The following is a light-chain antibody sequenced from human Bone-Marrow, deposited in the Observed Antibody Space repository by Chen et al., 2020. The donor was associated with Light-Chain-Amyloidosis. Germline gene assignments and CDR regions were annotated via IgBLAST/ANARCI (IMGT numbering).Light chain of an antibody. CDR2: EDD. CDR3: QSYQGSSQGV. V-gene: IGLV6-57*01. J-gene: IGLJ3*02. Sequence: NFMLTQPHSVSESPGKTVIIYCTRSSGSIATNYVQWYQQRPGSSSTTGIYEDDQIPSGVPDRFSGAIDRSSNSASLTISGLKTEDEADYYCQSYQGSSQGVFGGGTKLTVL. CDR1: SGSIATNY.